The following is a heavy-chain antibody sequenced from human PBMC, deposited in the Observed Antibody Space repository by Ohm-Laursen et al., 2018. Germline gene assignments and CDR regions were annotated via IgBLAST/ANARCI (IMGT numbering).Heavy chain of an antibody. CDR2: INHSGST. V-gene: IGHV4-34*01. CDR3: ARVKQWLIYAFDI. J-gene: IGHJ3*02. CDR1: GGSFRGYY. Sequence: SETLSLTCAVYGGSFRGYYWSWIRQPPGKGLEWIGEINHSGSTNYNPSLKSRVTISVDTSKNQSSLKLSSVTAADTAVYYCARVKQWLIYAFDIWGQGTMVTVSS. D-gene: IGHD6-19*01.